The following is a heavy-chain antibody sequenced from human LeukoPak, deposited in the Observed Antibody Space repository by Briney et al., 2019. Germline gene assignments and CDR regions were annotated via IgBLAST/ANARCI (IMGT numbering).Heavy chain of an antibody. D-gene: IGHD3-10*01. CDR1: GGSISSSSYY. CDR3: ARGAGKLWFGTGGIFDY. CDR2: IYYSGST. V-gene: IGHV4-39*07. Sequence: SETLSLTCTVSGGSISSSSYYWGWIRQPPGKGLEWIGSIYYSGSTYYNPSLKSRVTISVDTSKNQFSLKLSSVTAADTAVYHYARGAGKLWFGTGGIFDYWGQGTLVTVSS. J-gene: IGHJ4*02.